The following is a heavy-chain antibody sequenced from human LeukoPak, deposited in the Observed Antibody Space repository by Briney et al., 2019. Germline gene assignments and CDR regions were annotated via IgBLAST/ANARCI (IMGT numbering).Heavy chain of an antibody. V-gene: IGHV3-23*01. CDR3: AKDSEYCRSTSCYAGDY. Sequence: GGSLRLSCAASGFTFSSYAMSWVRQAPGKGLEWVSAISGSGGSTYYADSVKGRFTISRDNSKNTLYLQMNSLRAEDTAVYYCAKDSEYCRSTSCYAGDYWGQGTLVTVSS. CDR1: GFTFSSYA. J-gene: IGHJ4*02. CDR2: ISGSGGST. D-gene: IGHD2-2*01.